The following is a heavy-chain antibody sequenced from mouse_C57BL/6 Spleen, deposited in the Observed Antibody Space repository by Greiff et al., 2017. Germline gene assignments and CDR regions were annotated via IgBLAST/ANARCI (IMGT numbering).Heavy chain of an antibody. V-gene: IGHV1-9*01. CDR1: GYTFTGYW. Sequence: VQLQQSGAELMKPGASVKLSCKATGYTFTGYWIEWVKQRPGHGLEWIGEILPGSGSTNYNEKFKGKATFTADTSSNTAYRQLSSLTTEDSAIYYCARGRLLLKGWYFNVWGTEATVTVS. J-gene: IGHJ1*03. D-gene: IGHD2-3*01. CDR2: ILPGSGST. CDR3: ARGRLLLKGWYFNV.